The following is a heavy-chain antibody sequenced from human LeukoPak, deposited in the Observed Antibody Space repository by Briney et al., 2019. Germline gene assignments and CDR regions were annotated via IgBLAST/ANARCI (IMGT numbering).Heavy chain of an antibody. CDR3: ATTPHYGMDV. V-gene: IGHV3-48*01. Sequence: PGGSLRLSCAASGFSFSTYSMTWVRQAPGKGLEWVSFISGSSSPIYYADSVKGRFTISRDNSKNTLYLQMNSLRAEDTAVYYCATTPHYGMDVWGQGTTVTVSS. CDR2: ISGSSSPI. CDR1: GFSFSTYS. J-gene: IGHJ6*02.